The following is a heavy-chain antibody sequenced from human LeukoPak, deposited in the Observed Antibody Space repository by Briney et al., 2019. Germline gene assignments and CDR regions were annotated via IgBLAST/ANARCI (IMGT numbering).Heavy chain of an antibody. J-gene: IGHJ5*02. Sequence: PGGSLRLSCAASGFAFGSYAMSWVRQAPGKGLEWVSAISGSGGSTYYADSVKGRFTISRDNSKNALYLQMNSLRAEDTAVYYCAKEVQLWFNWFDPWGQGTLVTVSS. CDR3: AKEVQLWFNWFDP. V-gene: IGHV3-23*01. D-gene: IGHD5-18*01. CDR1: GFAFGSYA. CDR2: ISGSGGST.